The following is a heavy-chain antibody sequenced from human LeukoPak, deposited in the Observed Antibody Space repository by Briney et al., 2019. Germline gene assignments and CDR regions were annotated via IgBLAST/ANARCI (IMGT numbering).Heavy chain of an antibody. Sequence: GGSLRLSCAASGFIFSTYAMHWVRQPPGKGLEWVAFINYDGSNKYYADSVKGRSTISRDISKNTVSLQVDSLTAEDTAVHHCAKHSPYMDVWGKGTTVTVSS. J-gene: IGHJ6*04. CDR2: INYDGSNK. CDR1: GFIFSTYA. V-gene: IGHV3-30*02. CDR3: AKHSPYMDV.